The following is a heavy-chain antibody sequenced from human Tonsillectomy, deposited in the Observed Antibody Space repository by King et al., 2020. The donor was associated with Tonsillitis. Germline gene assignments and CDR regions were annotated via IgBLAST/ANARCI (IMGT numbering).Heavy chain of an antibody. D-gene: IGHD7-27*01. CDR3: AKEGPPLNGNWGYFDY. CDR2: ISGSGGST. CDR1: GLTFSSYA. J-gene: IGHJ4*02. V-gene: IGHV3-23*04. Sequence: VQLVESGGGLVQPGGSLRLSCAASGLTFSSYAMTWVRQAPGKGLEWVSAISGSGGSTYYADSVQGRFTISRDNSKNTLYLQMNSLRAEDTAVYYCAKEGPPLNGNWGYFDYWGQGTLLTVSS.